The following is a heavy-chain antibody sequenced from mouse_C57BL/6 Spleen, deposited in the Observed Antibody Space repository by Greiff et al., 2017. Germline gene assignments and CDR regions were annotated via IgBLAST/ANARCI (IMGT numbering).Heavy chain of an antibody. V-gene: IGHV1-81*01. J-gene: IGHJ2*01. CDR2: IYPRSGNT. CDR1: GYTFTSSG. Sequence: QVQLQQSGAELARPGASVKLSCTASGYTFTSSGISWVKQRTGQGLEWIGEIYPRSGNTYYNEKFKGKATLTADKSSSTAYMELRSLTSEDPAVYFCATKEVTTVVPDYWGQGTTLTVSS. D-gene: IGHD1-1*01. CDR3: ATKEVTTVVPDY.